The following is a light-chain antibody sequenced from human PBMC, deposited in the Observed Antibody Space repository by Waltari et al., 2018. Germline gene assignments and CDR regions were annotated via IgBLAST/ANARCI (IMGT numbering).Light chain of an antibody. CDR1: KLGEKY. J-gene: IGLJ3*02. V-gene: IGLV3-1*01. CDR2: QDN. Sequence: SYELTQPPSVSVSPGQTASITCSGDKLGEKYACWYQQKPGQSPVLFISQDNKRPSGISERFAGANSGNTATLTISGTQAMDEADYYWQAGDSSTAVFGGGTRLTVL. CDR3: QAGDSSTAV.